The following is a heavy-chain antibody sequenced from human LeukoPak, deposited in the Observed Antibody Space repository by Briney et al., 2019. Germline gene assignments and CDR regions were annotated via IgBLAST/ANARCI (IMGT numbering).Heavy chain of an antibody. CDR1: GFTFSSYW. Sequence: GGSLRLSCAASGFTFSSYWMSWVRQAPGKGLEWVANINQDGSEKYYVDSVKGRFTISRDNAKNSLYLQMNSLRAEDTAVYYCARALYYYDNSGPTLEYAFDIWGQGTMVTVSS. CDR3: ARALYYYDNSGPTLEYAFDI. V-gene: IGHV3-7*01. CDR2: INQDGSEK. D-gene: IGHD3-22*01. J-gene: IGHJ3*02.